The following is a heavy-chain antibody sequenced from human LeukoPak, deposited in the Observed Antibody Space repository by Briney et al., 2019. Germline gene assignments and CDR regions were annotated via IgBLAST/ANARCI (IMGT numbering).Heavy chain of an antibody. J-gene: IGHJ6*02. V-gene: IGHV3-48*04. CDR1: GFTFSSYS. CDR2: ISSRGSTI. CDR3: ARHDTAMATDYGMDV. Sequence: PGGSLELPCSALGFTFSSYSMNWVRQAPGKGLEGVSYISSRGSTIYYADSVKGRFTISRDNAKDSLYLQMNSLRAEDTAVYYCARHDTAMATDYGMDVWGQGTTVTVSS. D-gene: IGHD5-18*01.